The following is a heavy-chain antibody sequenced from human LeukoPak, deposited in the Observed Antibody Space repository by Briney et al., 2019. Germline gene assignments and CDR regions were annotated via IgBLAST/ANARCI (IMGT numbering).Heavy chain of an antibody. CDR2: IYSGGST. Sequence: GSLRLSCAASWFTARSNYMSWVRRAPGKGLGWGLVIYSGGSTYYADSVKGRFTISRANSTNPLYLQMNSLRAEDTAVYYCARVGGSGWYSGDFDYWGQGTLVTVSS. V-gene: IGHV3-53*01. CDR3: ARVGGSGWYSGDFDY. D-gene: IGHD6-19*01. CDR1: WFTARSNY. J-gene: IGHJ4*02.